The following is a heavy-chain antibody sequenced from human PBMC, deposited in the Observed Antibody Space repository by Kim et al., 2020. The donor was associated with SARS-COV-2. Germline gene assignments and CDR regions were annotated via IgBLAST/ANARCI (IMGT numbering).Heavy chain of an antibody. CDR3: ARGCTARSRPNYYDSSGCAPFDY. V-gene: IGHV4-34*01. D-gene: IGHD3-22*01. CDR1: GGSFSGYY. CDR2: INHSGST. J-gene: IGHJ4*02. Sequence: SETLSLTCAVYGGSFSGYYWSWIHQPPGKGLEWIGEINHSGSTNYNPSLKSRVTISVDTSKNQFSLKLSSVTAADTAVYYCARGCTARSRPNYYDSSGCAPFDYWGQGTLVTVSS.